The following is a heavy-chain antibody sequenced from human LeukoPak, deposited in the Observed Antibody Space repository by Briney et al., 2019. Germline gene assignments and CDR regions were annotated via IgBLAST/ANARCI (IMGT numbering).Heavy chain of an antibody. CDR1: GGSISSYY. D-gene: IGHD3-10*01. CDR2: IYYSGST. J-gene: IGHJ6*03. CDR3: AREATALTMVRGPSSADYYYYYMDV. Sequence: SETLSLTCTVSGGSISSYYWSWIRQPPGKGLEWIGYIYYSGSTNYNPSLKSRVTISVDTSKNQFSLKLSSVTAADTAVYYCAREATALTMVRGPSSADYYYYYMDVWGKGTTVTVSS. V-gene: IGHV4-59*01.